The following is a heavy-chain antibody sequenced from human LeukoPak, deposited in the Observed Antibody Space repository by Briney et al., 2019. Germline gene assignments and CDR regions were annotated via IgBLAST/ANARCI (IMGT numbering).Heavy chain of an antibody. CDR3: AKSGGPNYFDY. Sequence: EGSLRLSCAASGFTFSTYAMSWVRQAPGKGLEWVSTISGIGGGTNYADSVKGRFTISRDSSKNTMYLQMNSLRAEDTAVYYCAKSGGPNYFDYWGQGTLVTVSS. D-gene: IGHD6-19*01. CDR1: GFTFSTYA. CDR2: ISGIGGGT. V-gene: IGHV3-23*01. J-gene: IGHJ4*02.